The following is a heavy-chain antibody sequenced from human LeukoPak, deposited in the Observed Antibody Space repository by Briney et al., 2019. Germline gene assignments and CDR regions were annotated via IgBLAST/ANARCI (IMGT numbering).Heavy chain of an antibody. V-gene: IGHV3-30-3*01. CDR3: AKGAYSSGWYDDY. CDR2: ISYDGSNK. Sequence: GRSLRLSCAASGFTFSSYAMHWVRQAPGKGLEWVAVISYDGSNKYYADSVKGRFTISRDNSKNTLYLQMNSLRDEDTAVYYCAKGAYSSGWYDDYWGLGTLVTVSS. D-gene: IGHD6-19*01. CDR1: GFTFSSYA. J-gene: IGHJ4*02.